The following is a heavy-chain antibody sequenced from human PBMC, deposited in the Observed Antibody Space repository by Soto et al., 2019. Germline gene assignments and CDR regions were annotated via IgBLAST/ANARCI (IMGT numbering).Heavy chain of an antibody. J-gene: IGHJ6*02. D-gene: IGHD1-26*01. V-gene: IGHV4-59*13. CDR3: ASRGGGFYFGMDV. CDR2: MDYSGTT. CDR1: GGSISNYY. Sequence: QVQLQESGPGLVKPSETLSLSCTVSGGSISNYYLNWIRQSPGKGLEWIGYMDYSGTTKYNPSLKSRVTISVDMSKKQFSLKLSSVTAADTAVYYCASRGGGFYFGMDVWGQGTTVTVSS.